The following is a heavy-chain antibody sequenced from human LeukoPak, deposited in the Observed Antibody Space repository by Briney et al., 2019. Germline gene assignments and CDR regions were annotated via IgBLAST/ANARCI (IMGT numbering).Heavy chain of an antibody. CDR1: GFTFSSYS. V-gene: IGHV3-21*01. Sequence: GGSLRLSCAASGFTFSSYSMNWVRQAPGKGLEWVSSISSSSSYIYYADSVKGRFTISRDNAKNSLYLQMNSLRAEDTAVYYCARADSSGWYPNVDYYYYYGMDVWGQGTTVTVSS. CDR2: ISSSSSYI. J-gene: IGHJ6*02. CDR3: ARADSSGWYPNVDYYYYYGMDV. D-gene: IGHD6-19*01.